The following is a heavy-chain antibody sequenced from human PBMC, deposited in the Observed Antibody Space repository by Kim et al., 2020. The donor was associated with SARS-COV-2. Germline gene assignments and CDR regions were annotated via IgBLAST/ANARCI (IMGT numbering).Heavy chain of an antibody. Sequence: GGSLRLSCAASGFTFATYVMTWVRQAPGKGLEWVSAISGSGGSTYYADSVKGRFTVSRDNSKNTLYLQMNSLRAEDTAVYYCAKDRGGSDFWGQGTLVTVSS. CDR1: GFTFATYV. V-gene: IGHV3-23*01. D-gene: IGHD3-16*01. J-gene: IGHJ4*02. CDR3: AKDRGGSDF. CDR2: ISGSGGST.